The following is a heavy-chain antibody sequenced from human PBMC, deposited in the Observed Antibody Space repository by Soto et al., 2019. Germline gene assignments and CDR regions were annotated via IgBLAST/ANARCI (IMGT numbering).Heavy chain of an antibody. J-gene: IGHJ3*02. Sequence: QVQLVQSGAEVKKPGSSVKVSCKASGGTFSSYAISWVRQAPGQGHEWMGGIIPIFGTANYAQKFQGRVTITADESTSTAYMELSSLRSEDTAVYYCARVLSLRSARLDAFDIWGQGTMVTVSS. CDR1: GGTFSSYA. CDR2: IIPIFGTA. V-gene: IGHV1-69*01. CDR3: ARVLSLRSARLDAFDI. D-gene: IGHD6-6*01.